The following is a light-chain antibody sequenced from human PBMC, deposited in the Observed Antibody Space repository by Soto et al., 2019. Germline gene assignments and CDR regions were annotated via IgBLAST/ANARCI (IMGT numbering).Light chain of an antibody. CDR2: TAS. V-gene: IGKV1-12*01. CDR1: QGINIA. Sequence: DIQMTQSPYSVSASVGDRVTITCRASQGINIALAWFQQKPGEAPRLLIYTASSLHSGVPSRFSGSGSGTDFTLTITSLQPEDFATYYCQQGHSFPLTFGGGTKVEIK. CDR3: QQGHSFPLT. J-gene: IGKJ4*01.